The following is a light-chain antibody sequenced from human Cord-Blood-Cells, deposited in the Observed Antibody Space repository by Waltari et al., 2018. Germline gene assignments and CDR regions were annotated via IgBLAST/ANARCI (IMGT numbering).Light chain of an antibody. CDR3: CSYAGSSTLV. Sequence: QSALTQPASVSGSPGQSITISCTGTSSDVGCYNLASWYQQHPAKAPKLMIYEGSKRPSGVSNRFSGSKSGNTASLTISGLQAEDEADYYCCSYAGSSTLVFGGGTKLTVL. CDR2: EGS. CDR1: SSDVGCYNL. J-gene: IGLJ3*02. V-gene: IGLV2-23*01.